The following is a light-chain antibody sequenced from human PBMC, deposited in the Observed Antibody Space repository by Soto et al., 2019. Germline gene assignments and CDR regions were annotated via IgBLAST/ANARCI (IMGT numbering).Light chain of an antibody. CDR1: QSVSSSY. CDR2: GAS. V-gene: IGKV3-20*01. Sequence: EIVLTQSPGTLSLSPGERATLSCRASQSVSSSYLAWYQQKPGQAPRLLIYGASSRATGIPDRFSGSGSRTDFTLTISRLEPEDFAVYSCQQYGSSHPWTFGQGTKVEIK. CDR3: QQYGSSHPWT. J-gene: IGKJ1*01.